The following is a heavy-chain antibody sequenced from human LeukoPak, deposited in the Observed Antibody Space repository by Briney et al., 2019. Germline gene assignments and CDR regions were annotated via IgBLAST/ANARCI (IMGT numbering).Heavy chain of an antibody. CDR1: GFTFSSYW. CDR3: VRDVSGSSYGDC. V-gene: IGHV3-7*01. J-gene: IGHJ4*02. Sequence: GGSLRLSCEASGFTFSSYWMNWVRQAPGKGLEWLTNIRQDGNEKHYVDSVKGRFTMSRDNAKNSLYLEMNSLGAEDTAVYYCVRDVSGSSYGDCWGQGTLVTVSS. CDR2: IRQDGNEK. D-gene: IGHD5-18*01.